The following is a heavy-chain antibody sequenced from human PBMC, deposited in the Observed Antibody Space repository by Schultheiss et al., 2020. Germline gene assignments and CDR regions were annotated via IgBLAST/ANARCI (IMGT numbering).Heavy chain of an antibody. V-gene: IGHV4-61*05. J-gene: IGHJ4*02. D-gene: IGHD5-24*01. Sequence: SETLSLTCTVSGGSISSSSYYWGWIRQPPGKGLEWIGYIYDSGTTNYDPSLKSRVTISVDTSKNQFSLKLSSVTAADTAVYYCARVTLGDGYTIDYWGQGTLVTVSS. CDR1: GGSISSSSYY. CDR3: ARVTLGDGYTIDY. CDR2: IYDSGTT.